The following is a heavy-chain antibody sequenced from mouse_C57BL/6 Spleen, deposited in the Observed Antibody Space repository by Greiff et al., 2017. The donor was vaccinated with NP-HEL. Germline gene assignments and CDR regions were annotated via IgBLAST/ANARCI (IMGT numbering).Heavy chain of an antibody. V-gene: IGHV1-82*01. Sequence: VQLQQSGPELVKPGASVKISCKASGYAFSSSWMNWVKQRPGKGLEWIGRIYPGDGDTNYNGKFKGKATLTADKSSSTAYMQLSSLTSADSAVDFCARSGYGNCYLDFDVWGTGTTVTVSS. CDR3: ARSGYGNCYLDFDV. CDR2: IYPGDGDT. J-gene: IGHJ1*03. D-gene: IGHD2-1*01. CDR1: GYAFSSSW.